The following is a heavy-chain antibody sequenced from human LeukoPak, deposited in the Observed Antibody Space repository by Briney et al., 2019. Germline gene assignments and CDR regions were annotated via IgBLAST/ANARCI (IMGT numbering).Heavy chain of an antibody. Sequence: ASVKVSCKASGYTFTSYDINWVRQDTGQGLEWMGWMNPKSGNTSYAQKFQGRVTITRNTSISTAYMELSSLRSEDTAVYYCARGKIIWRLFDYWGQGTLVTVSS. CDR2: MNPKSGNT. D-gene: IGHD3-16*01. CDR3: ARGKIIWRLFDY. J-gene: IGHJ4*02. CDR1: GYTFTSYD. V-gene: IGHV1-8*03.